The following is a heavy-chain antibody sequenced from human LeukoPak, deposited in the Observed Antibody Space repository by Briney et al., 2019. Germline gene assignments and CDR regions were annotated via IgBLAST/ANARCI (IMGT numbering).Heavy chain of an antibody. Sequence: SETLSLTCTVSGSSISSYHWSWIRQPAGKGLEWIGHIFASGSTNYNPSLKSRDTISVDKSKNQFSLKLSSVTAADTAVYYCARDSDGAAQFDPWGQGTLVTVSS. CDR3: ARDSDGAAQFDP. V-gene: IGHV4-4*07. CDR2: IFASGST. D-gene: IGHD6-13*01. CDR1: GSSISSYH. J-gene: IGHJ5*02.